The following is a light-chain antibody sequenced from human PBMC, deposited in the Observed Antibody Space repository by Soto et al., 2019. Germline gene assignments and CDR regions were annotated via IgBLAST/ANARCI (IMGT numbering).Light chain of an antibody. CDR3: QQSYNCPLG. Sequence: DIQMTQSPSSLSASVGDRVAITCRASQNIGNYLSWYRQKPGKAPELLIHTASSLQSGVPSRFSGGRSGTDFTLTINSLQPEDFATYYCQQSYNCPLGFGQGTRLDIK. CDR1: QNIGNY. J-gene: IGKJ5*01. V-gene: IGKV1-39*01. CDR2: TAS.